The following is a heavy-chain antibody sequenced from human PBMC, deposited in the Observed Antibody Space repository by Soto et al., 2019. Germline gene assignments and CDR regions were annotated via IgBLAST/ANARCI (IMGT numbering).Heavy chain of an antibody. D-gene: IGHD6-19*01. Sequence: HPGGSRRLSCAASGFTFSSYAMSWVRQAPGKGLEWVSAISGSGGSTYYADSVKGRFTISRDNSKNTLYLQMNSLRAEDTAVYYCAKIGAVAGTSWAYYFDYWGQGTLVTVSS. J-gene: IGHJ4*02. CDR1: GFTFSSYA. V-gene: IGHV3-23*01. CDR2: ISGSGGST. CDR3: AKIGAVAGTSWAYYFDY.